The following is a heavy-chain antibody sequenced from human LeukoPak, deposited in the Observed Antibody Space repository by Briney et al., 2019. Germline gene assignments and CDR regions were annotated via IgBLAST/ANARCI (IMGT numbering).Heavy chain of an antibody. CDR3: ARRARAYCGGDCYSLFDY. Sequence: GGSLRLSCAASGFTFSSYWMHWLRQAAGKGRVWVSRVNSDGSSTTYADSVKGRFTISRDNSKNPLYLQMSSLRAEDTAVYYCARRARAYCGGDCYSLFDYWGQGTLVTVSS. CDR1: GFTFSSYW. CDR2: VNSDGSST. V-gene: IGHV3-74*01. D-gene: IGHD2-21*02. J-gene: IGHJ4*02.